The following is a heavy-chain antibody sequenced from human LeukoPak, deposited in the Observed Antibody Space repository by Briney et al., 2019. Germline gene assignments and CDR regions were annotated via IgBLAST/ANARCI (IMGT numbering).Heavy chain of an antibody. CDR3: ARGYKYYYDSTRFDP. D-gene: IGHD3-22*01. CDR1: GGSFSGYY. Sequence: SETLSLTCAVYGGSFSGYYWSWIRQPPGKGLEWIGEINHSGSTNYNPSLKSRVTISVDTSKNQFSLKLSSVTAADTAVYYCARGYKYYYDSTRFDPWGQGTLVTVSS. V-gene: IGHV4-34*01. CDR2: INHSGST. J-gene: IGHJ5*02.